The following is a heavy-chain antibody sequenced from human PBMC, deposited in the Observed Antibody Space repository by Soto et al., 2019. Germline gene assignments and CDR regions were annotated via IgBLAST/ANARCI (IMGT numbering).Heavy chain of an antibody. CDR1: GGSISSYY. J-gene: IGHJ4*02. CDR3: AAMGGTVNTGIFDY. Sequence: PSETLSLTCTVSGGSISSYYWSWIRQPPGKGLEWIGYIYYSGSTNYNPSLKSRVTISVDTSKNQFSLKLSSVTAADTAVYYCAAMGGTVNTGIFDYWGQGTLVTVSS. V-gene: IGHV4-59*01. CDR2: IYYSGST. D-gene: IGHD2-8*02.